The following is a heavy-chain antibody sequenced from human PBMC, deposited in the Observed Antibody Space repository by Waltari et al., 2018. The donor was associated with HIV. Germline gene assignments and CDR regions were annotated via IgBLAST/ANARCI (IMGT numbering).Heavy chain of an antibody. CDR3: AKGLLWFGELVPVDY. CDR1: GFTFSSYG. Sequence: QVQLVESGGGVVQPGGSLRLSCAASGFTFSSYGMHWVRQAPGKGLEWVAFIRYDGSNKYYADAVKGRFTISRDNSKNTLYLQMNSLRAEDTAVYYCAKGLLWFGELVPVDYWGQGTLVTVSS. J-gene: IGHJ4*02. CDR2: IRYDGSNK. V-gene: IGHV3-30*02. D-gene: IGHD3-10*01.